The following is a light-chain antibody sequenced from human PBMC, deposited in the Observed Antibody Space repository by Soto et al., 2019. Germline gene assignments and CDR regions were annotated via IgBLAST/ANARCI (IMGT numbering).Light chain of an antibody. V-gene: IGKV3-20*01. CDR2: GAS. Sequence: IVLTQSPGTLSLSPGERATLSCRASQSVSSSYLAWYQQKPGQAPRLLIYGASSRATGIPDRFSGSGSGTDFTLTISRLVPGDFAVYYCQQYVTSPPGTFGQGTKVEIK. J-gene: IGKJ1*01. CDR1: QSVSSSY. CDR3: QQYVTSPPGT.